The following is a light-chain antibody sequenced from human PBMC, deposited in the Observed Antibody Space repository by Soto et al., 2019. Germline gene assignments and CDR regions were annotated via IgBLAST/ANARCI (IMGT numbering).Light chain of an antibody. V-gene: IGKV3-11*01. Sequence: EIVLTQSPATLSLSPGERATLSCRASQSVGTYLAWYQQKPGQAPRLLIYDASNRATGIPARFSGSGSGTDFTLTNSNLEPEDFAVYYCQPRTNWPPVFTFGPGTKVDIK. J-gene: IGKJ3*01. CDR1: QSVGTY. CDR3: QPRTNWPPVFT. CDR2: DAS.